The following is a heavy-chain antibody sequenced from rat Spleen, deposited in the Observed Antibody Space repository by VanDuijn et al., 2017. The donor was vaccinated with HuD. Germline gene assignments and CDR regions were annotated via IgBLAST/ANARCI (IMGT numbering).Heavy chain of an antibody. D-gene: IGHD4-4*01. CDR1: GFTFSSYW. CDR3: AKDGGYRFDY. J-gene: IGHJ2*01. V-gene: IGHV5-58*01. Sequence: EVQLVETGGGLVQPGRSLKLSCVASGFTFSSYWMYWIRQAPGKGLEWVSSINNDGSSTYYPDSVKGRFTISSDNAENTVYLQMNSLRSEDTATYYCAKDGGYRFDYWGQGVMVTVSS. CDR2: INNDGSST.